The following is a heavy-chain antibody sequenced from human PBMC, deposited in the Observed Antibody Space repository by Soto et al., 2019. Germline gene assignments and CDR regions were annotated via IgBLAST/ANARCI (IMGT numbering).Heavy chain of an antibody. CDR2: ISYDGSNK. D-gene: IGHD6-19*01. Sequence: QVQLVESGGGVVQPGRSLRLSCAASGFTFSSYGMHWVRQAPGKGLEWVAVISYDGSNKYYADSVKGRFTISRDNSKNTLYLQMNSLRAEDTAVYYCAKERFFPAPTGWSSYYYYGMDVWGQGTTVTVSS. V-gene: IGHV3-30*18. J-gene: IGHJ6*02. CDR1: GFTFSSYG. CDR3: AKERFFPAPTGWSSYYYYGMDV.